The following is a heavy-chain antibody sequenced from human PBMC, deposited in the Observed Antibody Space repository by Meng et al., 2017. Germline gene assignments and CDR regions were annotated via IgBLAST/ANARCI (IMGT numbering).Heavy chain of an antibody. V-gene: IGHV4-59*01. CDR1: GGSISSYY. D-gene: IGHD3-22*01. CDR3: ARELSTMIVPGGWFDP. CDR2: IYYNGST. J-gene: IGHJ5*02. Sequence: LRLSCTVSGGSISSYYWSWIRQPPGKGLEWIGYIYYNGSTNYNPSLKSRVTISVDTSKNQFSLKLSSVTAADTAVYYCARELSTMIVPGGWFDPWGQGTLVTVSS.